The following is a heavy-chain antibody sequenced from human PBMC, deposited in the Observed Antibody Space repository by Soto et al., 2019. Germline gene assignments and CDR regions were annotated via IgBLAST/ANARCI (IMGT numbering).Heavy chain of an antibody. J-gene: IGHJ3*02. CDR1: GSTYITNG. V-gene: IGHV3-23*01. D-gene: IGHD5-12*01. Sequence: EAQLLEPGGELIKPGGSLGLSLAASGSTYITNGMSWVRKAPGKGLEGIAGLSRGGGSTYYADSVKGRFTISRDNSKNTLDLIMNSLRVEDTALYYCARDGQYRTDGFDIWGQGTMVTVSS. CDR2: LSRGGGST. CDR3: ARDGQYRTDGFDI.